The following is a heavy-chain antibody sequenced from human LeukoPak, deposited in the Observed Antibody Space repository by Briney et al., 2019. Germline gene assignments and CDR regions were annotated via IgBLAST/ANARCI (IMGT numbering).Heavy chain of an antibody. CDR1: GFTFSNYA. J-gene: IGHJ4*02. V-gene: IGHV3-23*01. CDR2: ISSSDGTGT. D-gene: IGHD2-2*01. Sequence: GGSLRLSCTASGFTFSNYAMSWVRQAPGKGLEWVSGISSSDGTGTYYADSVEGRFTISRDNSKNTLYLQMNGLRAEDTAIYYCSNIPRYLTPYWGQGTLVTVSS. CDR3: SNIPRYLTPY.